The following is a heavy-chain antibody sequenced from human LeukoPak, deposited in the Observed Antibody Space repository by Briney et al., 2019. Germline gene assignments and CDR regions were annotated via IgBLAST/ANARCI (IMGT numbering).Heavy chain of an antibody. CDR2: TYYRSDWYL. CDR3: ARGVERRFDY. CDR1: GDSVSGNNVA. V-gene: IGHV6-1*01. D-gene: IGHD1-1*01. J-gene: IGHJ4*02. Sequence: SQTLSLTCAISGDSVSGNNVAWNWIRQSPSRGLEWLGRTYYRSDWYLDYAVTLKGRITINPDTSKNQFSLQLNFVTPEDTAVYYCARGVERRFDYWGQGTLVTVSS.